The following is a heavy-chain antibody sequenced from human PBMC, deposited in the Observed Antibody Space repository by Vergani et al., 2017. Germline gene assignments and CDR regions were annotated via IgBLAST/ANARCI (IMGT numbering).Heavy chain of an antibody. V-gene: IGHV4-38-2*01. CDR3: ARQNPYGSAHVDF. CDR2: VHRNGNT. Sequence: QVDLQESGPGLVKSSETLSLNCAVSGYSVGSGYYWGWIRQPPGRGLEWIECVHRNGNTYYTSSLRSRASISRDTSKNQFSLRLTSVTASDTAVYYCARQNPYGSAHVDFWGRGVLVTVSA. J-gene: IGHJ4*02. D-gene: IGHD3-10*01. CDR1: GYSVGSGYY.